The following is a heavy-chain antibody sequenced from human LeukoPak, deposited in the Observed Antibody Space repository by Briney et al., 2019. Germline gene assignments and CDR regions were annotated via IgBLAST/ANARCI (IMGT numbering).Heavy chain of an antibody. Sequence: ASVKVSCKASGYTLTDYYMHWVRQAPGQGLEWMGWISPKNGGTDYAQKFQGRVTMTRDTSISTAYMELSRLRSDDTAVYYCAAVAPKDAFDIWGQGTMVTVSS. V-gene: IGHV1-2*02. CDR3: AAVAPKDAFDI. CDR1: GYTLTDYY. J-gene: IGHJ3*02. CDR2: ISPKNGGT. D-gene: IGHD2-15*01.